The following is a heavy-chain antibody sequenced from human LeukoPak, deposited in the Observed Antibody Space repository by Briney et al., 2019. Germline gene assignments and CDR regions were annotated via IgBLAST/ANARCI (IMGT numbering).Heavy chain of an antibody. CDR2: IYYSGST. D-gene: IGHD2-15*01. J-gene: IGHJ4*02. CDR3: ARHSSGGSCYSNS. Sequence: PSETLSLTCTVSGGSISTYYGNWIRQAPGKGLEWIGYIYYSGSTYYNPSLKSRVTISVDTSKNQFSLKLSSVTAADTAVYYCARHSSGGSCYSNSWGQGTLVTVSS. V-gene: IGHV4-59*06. CDR1: GGSISTYY.